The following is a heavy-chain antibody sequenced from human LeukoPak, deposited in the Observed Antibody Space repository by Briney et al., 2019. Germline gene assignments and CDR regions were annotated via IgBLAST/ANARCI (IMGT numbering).Heavy chain of an antibody. D-gene: IGHD6-19*01. V-gene: IGHV3-23*01. CDR3: AREALVAGINWFDP. CDR2: ISDSGGST. Sequence: GGSLRLSCAASGFTFSSYSMNWVRQAPGKGLEWVSTISDSGGSTYYVDSVKGRFTISRDDSKNTLFLQMNSLRAEDTAVYYCAREALVAGINWFDPWGQGTLVTVSA. J-gene: IGHJ5*02. CDR1: GFTFSSYS.